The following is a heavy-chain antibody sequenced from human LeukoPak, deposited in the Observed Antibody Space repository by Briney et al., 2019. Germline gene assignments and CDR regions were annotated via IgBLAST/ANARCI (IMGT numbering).Heavy chain of an antibody. J-gene: IGHJ5*02. CDR2: INPNSGGT. D-gene: IGHD3-3*01. CDR3: ARGVYENNWFDP. Sequence: ASVKVSCKASGYTFTGYYMHWVRQAPGQGLEWMGWINPNSGGTNYAQKFQGRVTMTRDTSINTAYMELSRLRSDDTAVYYCARGVYENNWFDPWGQGTLVTVSS. CDR1: GYTFTGYY. V-gene: IGHV1-2*02.